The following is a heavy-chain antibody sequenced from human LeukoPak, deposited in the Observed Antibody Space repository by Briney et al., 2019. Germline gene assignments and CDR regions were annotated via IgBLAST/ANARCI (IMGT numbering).Heavy chain of an antibody. CDR2: ISSGGST. J-gene: IGHJ4*02. Sequence: PGGSLRLSCAASGFSVSSNYMTWVRQAPGKGLEWVSVISSGGSTYYADSVKGRFTISRDNSKNTLYLQMNSLRAEDTAVYYCARDGDGSGNYYRDWGQGTLVTVSS. CDR1: GFSVSSNY. D-gene: IGHD3-10*01. V-gene: IGHV3-66*01. CDR3: ARDGDGSGNYYRD.